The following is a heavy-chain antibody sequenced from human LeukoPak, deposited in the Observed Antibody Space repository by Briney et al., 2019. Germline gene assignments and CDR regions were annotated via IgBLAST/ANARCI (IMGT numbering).Heavy chain of an antibody. Sequence: SVKVSCKASGGTFSSYAISWVRQAPGQGLEWMGRIIPILGIANYAQKFQGRVTITADKSTSTAYMELSSLRAEDTAVYYCARGIPNFPFDYWGQGTLVTVSS. V-gene: IGHV1-69*04. CDR3: ARGIPNFPFDY. J-gene: IGHJ4*02. D-gene: IGHD4/OR15-4a*01. CDR2: IIPILGIA. CDR1: GGTFSSYA.